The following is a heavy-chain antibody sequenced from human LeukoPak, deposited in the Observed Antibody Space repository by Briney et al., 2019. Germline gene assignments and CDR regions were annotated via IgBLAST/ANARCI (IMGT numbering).Heavy chain of an antibody. D-gene: IGHD3-9*01. V-gene: IGHV1-69*06. CDR3: ARAPGGHYDILTGLYPPYYYYGMDV. CDR1: GGTFSSYA. Sequence: SVKVSCKGSGGTFSSYAISGVGQAPGQEGEWMGGSISIFWTAHYAQRFQGRDTITADKSTSTAYMELSSLRSEDTAVYYCARAPGGHYDILTGLYPPYYYYGMDVWGKGTTVTVSS. J-gene: IGHJ6*04. CDR2: SISIFWTA.